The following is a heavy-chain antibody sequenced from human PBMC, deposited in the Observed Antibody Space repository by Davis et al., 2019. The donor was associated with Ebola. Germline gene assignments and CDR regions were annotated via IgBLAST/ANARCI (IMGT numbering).Heavy chain of an antibody. D-gene: IGHD4-11*01. CDR3: ARGHNYAHEY. Sequence: ASAKISSYASSYTFTDYNIHWMRQAPGQGLEWLGRVILKSGATNYAQKFQGRVTMTRDTSISTVYMELSSLRYDDTADYYCARGHNYAHEYWGQGTLVTVSS. CDR2: VILKSGAT. V-gene: IGHV1-2*06. J-gene: IGHJ4*02. CDR1: SYTFTDYN.